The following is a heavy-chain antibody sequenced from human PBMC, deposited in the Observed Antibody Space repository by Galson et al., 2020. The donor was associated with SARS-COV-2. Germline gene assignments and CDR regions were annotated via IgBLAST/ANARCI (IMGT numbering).Heavy chain of an antibody. CDR3: ARKFWLRGPLDY. CDR2: IYHSGST. Sequence: SETLSLTCTASGGSISSYYWSWIRQPPGKGLEWIGYIYHSGSTNYNSSLKSRVTISVDTSKNQFSLKLSSVTAADTAVYYCARKFWLRGPLDYWGQGTLVTVAA. CDR1: GGSISSYY. V-gene: IGHV4-59*13. J-gene: IGHJ4*02. D-gene: IGHD3-9*01.